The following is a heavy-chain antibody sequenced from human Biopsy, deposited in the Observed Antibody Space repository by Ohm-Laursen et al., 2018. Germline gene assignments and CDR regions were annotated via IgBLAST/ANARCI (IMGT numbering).Heavy chain of an antibody. CDR2: MIPSSGKT. J-gene: IGHJ5*02. CDR1: GYSFSTYD. V-gene: IGHV1-8*01. CDR3: ARGYSRWVSIFEASIYWFDT. Sequence: ASVKVSCKASGYSFSTYDVNLVRQARGQGLEWMGWMIPSSGKTGYAQRFQGRVTLTMNTSISTAYMELSGLRSEDTAVYFCARGYSRWVSIFEASIYWFDTWGQGTLVTVSS. D-gene: IGHD6-6*01.